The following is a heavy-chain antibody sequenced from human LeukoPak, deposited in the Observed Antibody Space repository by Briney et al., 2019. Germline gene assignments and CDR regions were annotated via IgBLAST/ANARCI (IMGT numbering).Heavy chain of an antibody. CDR1: GFIFGNYR. D-gene: IGHD1-1*01. CDR3: ARDMNGLT. CDR2: ISSDGSGT. Sequence: GGSLRLSCATSGFIFGNYRMHWVRQAPGKGLVWASRISSDGSGTDYAESVKGRFTISRDNAKNTLYLHMSSLRVEDTAVYYCARDMNGLTWGQGTLVTVSS. J-gene: IGHJ5*02. V-gene: IGHV3-74*01.